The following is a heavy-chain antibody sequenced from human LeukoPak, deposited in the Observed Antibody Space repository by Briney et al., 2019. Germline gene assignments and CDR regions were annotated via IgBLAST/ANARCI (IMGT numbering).Heavy chain of an antibody. CDR3: TTESTTAMVDLFDY. V-gene: IGHV3-30-3*01. Sequence: PGRSLRLSCAASGFTFSSYAMHWVRQAPGKGLEWVAVISYDGSNKYCADSVKGRFTISRDNSKNTLYLQMNSLKTEDTAVYYCTTESTTAMVDLFDYWGQGTLVTVSS. CDR2: ISYDGSNK. D-gene: IGHD5-18*01. CDR1: GFTFSSYA. J-gene: IGHJ4*02.